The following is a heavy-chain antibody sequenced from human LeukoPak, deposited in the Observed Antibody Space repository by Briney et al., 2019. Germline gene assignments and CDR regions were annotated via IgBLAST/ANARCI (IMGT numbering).Heavy chain of an antibody. CDR1: GFTFSSYG. D-gene: IGHD6-6*01. Sequence: PGGSLRLSCAASGFTFSSYGMDWVRQAPGKGLEWVSYISSSSSTIYYANSVKGRFTTSRDNAKNSLFLQMNSLRAEDTAVYYCTRGGAARPDYWGQGTLVTVSS. CDR3: TRGGAARPDY. CDR2: ISSSSSTI. V-gene: IGHV3-48*01. J-gene: IGHJ4*02.